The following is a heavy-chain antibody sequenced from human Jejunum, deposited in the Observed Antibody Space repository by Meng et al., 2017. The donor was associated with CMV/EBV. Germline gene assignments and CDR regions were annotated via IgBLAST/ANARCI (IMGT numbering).Heavy chain of an antibody. V-gene: IGHV3-9*01. CDR3: AKLDTAMANYYQYYYGMDV. Sequence: KYAMHWVRQVPGKGLEWVSGISWNSGNAGYADSVKGRFTISRDNAKNSLYLEMNSLRAEDTAVYYCAKLDTAMANYYQYYYGMDVWGQGTTVTVSS. D-gene: IGHD5-18*01. J-gene: IGHJ6*02. CDR2: ISWNSGNA. CDR1: KYA.